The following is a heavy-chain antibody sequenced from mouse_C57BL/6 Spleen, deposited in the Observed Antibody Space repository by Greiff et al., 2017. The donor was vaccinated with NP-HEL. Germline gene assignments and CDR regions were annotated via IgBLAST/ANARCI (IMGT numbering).Heavy chain of an antibody. D-gene: IGHD2-4*01. Sequence: QVQLQQPGAELVRPGASVKMSCKASGYTFTSYNMHWVKQTPRQGLEWIGAIYPGNGDNSYNQKFKGKATLTVDNSSSTASMQLSSLPSEDSAGYFCARWGYDYGYFDYWGQGTTHTVSS. CDR3: ARWGYDYGYFDY. V-gene: IGHV1-12*01. J-gene: IGHJ2*01. CDR1: GYTFTSYN. CDR2: IYPGNGDN.